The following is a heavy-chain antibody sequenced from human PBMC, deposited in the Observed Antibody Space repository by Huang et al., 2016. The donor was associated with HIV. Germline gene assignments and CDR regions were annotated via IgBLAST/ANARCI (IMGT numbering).Heavy chain of an antibody. Sequence: QVQLVESGGGLVKPGGSLRLSFAASGFTFSDDYMGWSRQIPGKGLEWISYISSSDKSIYYADSVKGRFTISRDDAKNSLYLQMNSLRADDTAVYYCARRSAFYRLDYWGQGTLVTVSS. CDR2: ISSSDKSI. J-gene: IGHJ4*02. D-gene: IGHD3-10*01. CDR1: GFTFSDDY. V-gene: IGHV3-11*01. CDR3: ARRSAFYRLDY.